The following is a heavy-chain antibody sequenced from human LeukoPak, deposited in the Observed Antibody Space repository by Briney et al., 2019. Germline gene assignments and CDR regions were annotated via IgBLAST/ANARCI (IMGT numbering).Heavy chain of an antibody. CDR1: GGSISRSKYY. CDR2: IYYSGST. J-gene: IGHJ5*02. Sequence: SETLSLTCTVSGGSISRSKYYWGWIRQPPGMGLEWIGSIYYSGSTYYSPSLKSRVTISVDTSKNQFSLKLSSVTAADTAVYYCARIIEMATIFAPFDPWGQGTLVTVSS. CDR3: ARIIEMATIFAPFDP. V-gene: IGHV4-39*01. D-gene: IGHD5-24*01.